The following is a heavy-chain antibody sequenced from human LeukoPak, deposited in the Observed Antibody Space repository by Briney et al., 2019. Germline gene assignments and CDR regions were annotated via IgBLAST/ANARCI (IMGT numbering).Heavy chain of an antibody. D-gene: IGHD3-22*01. CDR1: GGSISSSSYY. V-gene: IGHV4-39*01. J-gene: IGHJ4*02. CDR2: IYYSGST. CDR3: ARHRGVSGYYYY. Sequence: SETLSLTCTVPGGSISSSSYYWGWIRQPPGKGLEWIGSIYYSGSTYYNPSLKSRVTISVDTSKNQFSLTLSSVTAADTAVYYCARHRGVSGYYYYWGQGTLVTVSS.